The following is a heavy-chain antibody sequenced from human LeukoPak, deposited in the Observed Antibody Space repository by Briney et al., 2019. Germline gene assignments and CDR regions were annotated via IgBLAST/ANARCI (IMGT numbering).Heavy chain of an antibody. Sequence: GGSLRLACAAPGFSFSNYGTHWVRRAPGKGLEWVAAISFDGSKESYGDFVKGRFTISRDNSKNTLYLQMNSLRDEDTAVYFCAKARVTTRYYYYYGMDVWGQGTTVTVSS. CDR1: GFSFSNYG. CDR3: AKARVTTRYYYYYGMDV. D-gene: IGHD1-14*01. V-gene: IGHV3-30*18. J-gene: IGHJ6*02. CDR2: ISFDGSKE.